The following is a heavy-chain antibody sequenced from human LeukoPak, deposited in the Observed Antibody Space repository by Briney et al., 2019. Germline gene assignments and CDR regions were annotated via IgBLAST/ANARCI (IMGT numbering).Heavy chain of an antibody. V-gene: IGHV4-34*01. Sequence: PSETLSLACAVDGGSFSDYFWGWIRQPPGKGLEWIGEINHSGRTYYNPSLKSRVAISVDTSKNQFSLNLSSVTAADTAVYYCARDVVVVPAAIHYGMDVWGQGTTVTVSS. CDR2: INHSGRT. J-gene: IGHJ6*02. D-gene: IGHD2-2*01. CDR1: GGSFSDYF. CDR3: ARDVVVVPAAIHYGMDV.